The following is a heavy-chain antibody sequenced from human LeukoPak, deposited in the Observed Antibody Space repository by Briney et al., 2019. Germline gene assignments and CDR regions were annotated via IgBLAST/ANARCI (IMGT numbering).Heavy chain of an antibody. CDR2: IKEEGSEK. CDR3: ARDSSAAPHSY. J-gene: IGHJ4*02. Sequence: GGSLRLSCAASGFTFSGYLMSWVRQAPGKGLEWLANIKEEGSEKYYVDSVKGRFIISRDNAKNSLYLQMNSLRAEDTAVYYCARDSSAAPHSYWGQGTLVTVFS. CDR1: GFTFSGYL. V-gene: IGHV3-7*01. D-gene: IGHD2-15*01.